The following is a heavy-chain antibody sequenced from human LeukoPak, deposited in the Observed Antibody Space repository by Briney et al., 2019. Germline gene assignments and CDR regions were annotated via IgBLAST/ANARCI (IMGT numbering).Heavy chain of an antibody. D-gene: IGHD5-18*01. CDR3: AKDPLNTLMVSPTFDY. J-gene: IGHJ4*02. CDR2: ISGSGDDT. V-gene: IGHV3-23*01. Sequence: GGSLRLSCVVSGFPFSSYAMSWVRQAPGKGLEWVSGISGSGDDTYCAASVKGRFTVSRDTSKNTLYLQMNSLRAEDTAVYYCAKDPLNTLMVSPTFDYWGQGTLVTVSS. CDR1: GFPFSSYA.